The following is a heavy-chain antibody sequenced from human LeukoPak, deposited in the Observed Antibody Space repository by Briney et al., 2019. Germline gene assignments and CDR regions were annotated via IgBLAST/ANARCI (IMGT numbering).Heavy chain of an antibody. V-gene: IGHV4-4*07. CDR1: GGSVSSYY. CDR3: AREQSSSTSRCLDY. CDR2: IYIDGST. J-gene: IGHJ4*02. D-gene: IGHD6-6*01. Sequence: SETLSLTCTVSGGSVSSYYWSWIRPPAGKGLEWIGRIYIDGSTNYNPSLKSRVAMSVDTSKNQFSLKLSSVTAADTAVYYCAREQSSSTSRCLDYWGQGTLVTVSS.